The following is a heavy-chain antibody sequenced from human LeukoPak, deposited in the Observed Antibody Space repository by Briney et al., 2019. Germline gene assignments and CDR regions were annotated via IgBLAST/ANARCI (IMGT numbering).Heavy chain of an antibody. CDR3: AKDQLEMATIYDFDY. Sequence: GGSLRLSCAASGFTFSSYGMHWVRQAPGKGLEWVAVLSYDGGNKYYADSVKGRFTISRDNSKNTLYLQMNSLRAEDTAVYYCAKDQLEMATIYDFDYWGQGTLVTVSS. V-gene: IGHV3-30*18. D-gene: IGHD5-24*01. CDR2: LSYDGGNK. CDR1: GFTFSSYG. J-gene: IGHJ4*02.